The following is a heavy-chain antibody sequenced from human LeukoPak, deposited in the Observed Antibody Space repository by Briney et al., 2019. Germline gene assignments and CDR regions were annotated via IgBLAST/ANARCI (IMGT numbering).Heavy chain of an antibody. CDR1: GFTFSDSY. D-gene: IGHD3-10*02. J-gene: IGHJ6*04. V-gene: IGHV3-11*04. CDR3: AELGITMIGGV. Sequence: GGSLRLSCAASGFTFSDSYMTWIRQAPGKGLEWVSYISNSGTSIYYADSVKGRFTISRDNAKNSLYLQMNSLRAEDTAVYYCAELGITMIGGVWGKGTTVTISS. CDR2: ISNSGTSI.